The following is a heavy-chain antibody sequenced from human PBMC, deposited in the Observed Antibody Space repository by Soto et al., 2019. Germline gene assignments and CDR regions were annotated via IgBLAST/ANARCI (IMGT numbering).Heavy chain of an antibody. D-gene: IGHD6-13*01. CDR3: AQGGSSWAGWFDY. CDR1: GGSISSYY. Sequence: SETLSLTCTVSGGSISSYYWSWIRQPPGKGLEWIGYIYYSGSTNYNPSLKSRVTISVDTSKNQFSLKLSSVTAADTAVYYCAQGGSSWAGWFDYWGQGTLVTVSS. J-gene: IGHJ4*02. CDR2: IYYSGST. V-gene: IGHV4-59*01.